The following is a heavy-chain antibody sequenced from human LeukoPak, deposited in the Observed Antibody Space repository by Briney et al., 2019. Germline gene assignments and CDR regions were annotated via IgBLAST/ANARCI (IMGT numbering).Heavy chain of an antibody. V-gene: IGHV3-43D*04. J-gene: IGHJ4*02. D-gene: IGHD2-2*01. CDR1: GFTFYDYA. CDR2: ISWDGGST. Sequence: SGGSLRLSCAASGFTFYDYAMHWVRQAPGKGREGVSLISWDGGSTYYADSVKGRFTISRDNSKNSLYLQMNSLRAEDTALYYCAKDHCSSTSCYSDYWGQGTLVTVSS. CDR3: AKDHCSSTSCYSDY.